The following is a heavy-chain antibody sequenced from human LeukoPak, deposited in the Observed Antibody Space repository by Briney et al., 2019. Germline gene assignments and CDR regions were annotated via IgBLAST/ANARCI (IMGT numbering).Heavy chain of an antibody. J-gene: IGHJ4*02. D-gene: IGHD6-19*01. CDR3: ASNPFYSSGWQIDY. Sequence: SQTLSLTCTVSGGSISSGDYYWSWIRQPPGKGLEWIGYIYYSGSTYYNPSLKGRVTISVDTSKNQFSLKLSSVTAADTAVYYCASNPFYSSGWQIDYWSQGTLVTVSS. V-gene: IGHV4-30-4*01. CDR2: IYYSGST. CDR1: GGSISSGDYY.